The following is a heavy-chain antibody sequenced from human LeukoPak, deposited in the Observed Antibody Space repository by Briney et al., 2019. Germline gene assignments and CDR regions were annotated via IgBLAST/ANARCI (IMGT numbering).Heavy chain of an antibody. J-gene: IGHJ4*02. CDR2: ISGSGGST. D-gene: IGHD3-10*01. CDR3: AKARYYYGSGSYLDY. CDR1: GFTFSSDA. Sequence: GGSLRLSCAASGFTFSSDAMSWVRQAPGKGLEWVSTISGSGGSTYYADSVKGRFTISRDNSKSTLYLQMNSLRAEDTAVYYCAKARYYYGSGSYLDYWGQGTLVTVSS. V-gene: IGHV3-23*01.